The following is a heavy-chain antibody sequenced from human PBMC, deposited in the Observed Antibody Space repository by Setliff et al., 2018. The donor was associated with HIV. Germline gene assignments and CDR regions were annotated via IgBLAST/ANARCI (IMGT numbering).Heavy chain of an antibody. CDR3: AKDQVGCSYGHYYYYMDV. CDR2: ISGSGGST. V-gene: IGHV3-23*01. CDR1: GFTFSSYA. D-gene: IGHD5-18*01. J-gene: IGHJ6*03. Sequence: GGSLRLSCAASGFTFSSYAMSWVRQAPGKGLEWVSAISGSGGSTYYADSVKGRFTISRDNSKNTLYLQMNSLRAEDTAVYYCAKDQVGCSYGHYYYYMDVWGKGTTVTVSS.